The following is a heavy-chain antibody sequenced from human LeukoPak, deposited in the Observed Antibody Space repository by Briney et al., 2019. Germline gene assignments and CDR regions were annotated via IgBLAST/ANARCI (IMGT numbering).Heavy chain of an antibody. Sequence: GGSLRLSCAASGFTFDDYGMSWVRQAPGKGLEWVSGINWNGGSTGYADSVKGRFTISRDNANNTLYLQLNSLRAEDKALYYCTRGPKYDILPGYYNYWGEGTLVSVSS. D-gene: IGHD3-9*01. V-gene: IGHV3-20*04. J-gene: IGHJ4*02. CDR1: GFTFDDYG. CDR2: INWNGGST. CDR3: TRGPKYDILPGYYNY.